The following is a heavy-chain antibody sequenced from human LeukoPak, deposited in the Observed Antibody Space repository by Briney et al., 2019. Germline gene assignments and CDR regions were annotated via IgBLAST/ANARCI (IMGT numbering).Heavy chain of an antibody. Sequence: GGSLRLSCATSGFTFSNFDLHWVRQATGEGLEWVSAIGTAGDTYYPDSVKGRFTISRDNAKNSFYLQMNNLRVGDTAVYYCSRGGAPAGYAYDVWGHWTVVTVSS. CDR3: SRGGAPAGYAYDV. D-gene: IGHD6-13*01. CDR2: IGTAGDT. CDR1: GFTFSNFD. J-gene: IGHJ3*01. V-gene: IGHV3-13*01.